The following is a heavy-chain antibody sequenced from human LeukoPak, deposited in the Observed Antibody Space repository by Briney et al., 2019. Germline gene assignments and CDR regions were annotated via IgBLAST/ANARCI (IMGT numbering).Heavy chain of an antibody. CDR3: ATYGDYHDY. CDR2: IIPIFGTT. D-gene: IGHD4-17*01. J-gene: IGHJ4*02. CDR1: GYTFTGYY. V-gene: IGHV1-69*13. Sequence: SVKVSCKASGYTFTGYYMHWVRQAPGQGLEWTGGIIPIFGTTNYAQKFQGRVTITADESTSTAYMELSSLRSEDTAVYYCATYGDYHDYWGQGTLVTVSS.